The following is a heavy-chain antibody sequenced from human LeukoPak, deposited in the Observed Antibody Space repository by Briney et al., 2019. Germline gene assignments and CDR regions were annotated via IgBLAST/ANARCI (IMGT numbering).Heavy chain of an antibody. CDR3: ARDSLQNSSSWYDSSFDY. Sequence: GGSLRLSCAASGFTFSSYEMNWVRQAPGKGLEWVSYISSSGSTIYYADSVKGRFTISRDNAKNSLYLQMNSLRAEDTAVYYCARDSLQNSSSWYDSSFDYWGQGTLVTVSS. CDR2: ISSSGSTI. D-gene: IGHD6-13*01. J-gene: IGHJ4*02. V-gene: IGHV3-48*03. CDR1: GFTFSSYE.